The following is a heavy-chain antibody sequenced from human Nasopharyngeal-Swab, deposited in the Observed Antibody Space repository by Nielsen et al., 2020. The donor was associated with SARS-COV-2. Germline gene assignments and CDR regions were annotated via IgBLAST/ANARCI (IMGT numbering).Heavy chain of an antibody. D-gene: IGHD3-22*01. CDR3: ARISNIYDSSDGYFQH. Sequence: ASVKVSCKASGYTFTGYYMHWVRQAPGQGLEWMGWINPNSGGTNYAQKLQGRVTMTTDTSTSTAYMELRSLRSDDTAVYYCARISNIYDSSDGYFQHWGQGTLVTVSS. J-gene: IGHJ1*01. CDR1: GYTFTGYY. CDR2: INPNSGGT. V-gene: IGHV1-2*02.